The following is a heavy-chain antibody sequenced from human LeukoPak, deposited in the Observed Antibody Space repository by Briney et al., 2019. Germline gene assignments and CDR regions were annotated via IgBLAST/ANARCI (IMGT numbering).Heavy chain of an antibody. Sequence: SETLSLTCTVSGYSISSGYYWGWIRQPPGKGLEWIGRIYTSGSTNYNPSLKSRVTISVDTSKNQFSLKLSSVTAADTAVYYCARERGKPDYWGQGTLVTVSS. J-gene: IGHJ4*02. CDR2: IYTSGST. V-gene: IGHV4-38-2*02. CDR3: ARERGKPDY. CDR1: GYSISSGYY.